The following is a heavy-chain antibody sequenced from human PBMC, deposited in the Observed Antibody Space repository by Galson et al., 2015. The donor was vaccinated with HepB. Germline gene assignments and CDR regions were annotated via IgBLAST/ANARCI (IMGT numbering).Heavy chain of an antibody. Sequence: CAISGDSVSSNSAAWNWIRQSPSRGLEWLGRTYYRSKWYNDYAVSVKSRITINPDTSKNQFSLQLNSVTPEDTAVYYCAREAVTTDWYYFDYWGQGTLVTVSS. CDR1: GDSVSSNSAA. J-gene: IGHJ4*02. D-gene: IGHD4-17*01. CDR2: TYYRSKWYN. V-gene: IGHV6-1*01. CDR3: AREAVTTDWYYFDY.